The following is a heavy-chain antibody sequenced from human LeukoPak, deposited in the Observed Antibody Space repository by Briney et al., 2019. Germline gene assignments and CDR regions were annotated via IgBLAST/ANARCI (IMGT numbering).Heavy chain of an antibody. Sequence: ASVKVSCKASGYTFTSYGISWVRQAPGQGLEWMGWISAYNGNTNYAQKLQGRVTMTTDTSTSTAYMELRSLRSDDTAVYYCARSYHMYYDFWSGYYTEWFDPWGQGTLVTVSS. CDR2: ISAYNGNT. CDR1: GYTFTSYG. V-gene: IGHV1-18*01. J-gene: IGHJ5*02. CDR3: ARSYHMYYDFWSGYYTEWFDP. D-gene: IGHD3-3*01.